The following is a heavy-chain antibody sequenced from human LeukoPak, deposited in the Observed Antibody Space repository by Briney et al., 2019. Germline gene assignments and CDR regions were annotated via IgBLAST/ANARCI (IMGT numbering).Heavy chain of an antibody. CDR3: ATGNGWYDY. CDR2: ISSSSSTI. D-gene: IGHD6-19*01. J-gene: IGHJ4*02. Sequence: GSLRLSCAASGFTFSSYSMNGVRQAPGKGLEWVSYISSSSSTIYYADSVKGRFTISRDNAKNSLDLQMNSLRDEDTAVYYCATGNGWYDYWGQGTLVTVSS. V-gene: IGHV3-48*02. CDR1: GFTFSSYS.